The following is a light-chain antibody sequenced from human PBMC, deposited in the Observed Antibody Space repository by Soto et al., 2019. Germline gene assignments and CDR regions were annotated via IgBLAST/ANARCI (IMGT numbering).Light chain of an antibody. Sequence: EIVLTQSPGTLSLSPGESATLSCRASQTVSTNYLAWYQQKPGQAPRVLIYSASRRATGIPDRFSGSGSGSHFTLTISRLEPEDFAVYYCQQYCSSLTFGGGTKVEIK. CDR1: QTVSTNY. CDR3: QQYCSSLT. J-gene: IGKJ4*01. CDR2: SAS. V-gene: IGKV3-20*01.